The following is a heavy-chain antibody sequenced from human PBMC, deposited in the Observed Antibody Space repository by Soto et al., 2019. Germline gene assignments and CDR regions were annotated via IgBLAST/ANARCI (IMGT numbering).Heavy chain of an antibody. CDR3: VREWAVSSQVLYAFDS. J-gene: IGHJ4*02. CDR1: GGATTSDNY. CDR2: IYYSEST. V-gene: IGHV4-30-4*01. Sequence: PSETLSLTCTVSGGATTSDNYWTWIRQHPGKGLEWLGHIYYSESTDYNPSLKSRLALSIDTSKNQFSLKLSSVTAADTAVYFCVREWAVSSQVLYAFDSWGQGTMATVSS. D-gene: IGHD3-16*01.